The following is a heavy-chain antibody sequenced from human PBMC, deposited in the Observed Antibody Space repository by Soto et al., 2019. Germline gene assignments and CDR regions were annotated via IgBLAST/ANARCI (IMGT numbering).Heavy chain of an antibody. D-gene: IGHD2-2*01. J-gene: IGHJ6*02. CDR2: INSDGSST. CDR1: GFTFSIYW. CDR3: ARGGGCTSCPYTIMDV. V-gene: IGHV3-74*01. Sequence: GGSLRLSCAASGFTFSIYWMHWVRQAPGKGLVWVSRINSDGSSTSYADSVKGRFTISRDNAKNTLYLQMNSLRAEDTAVYYCARGGGCTSCPYTIMDVWGQGTTVTVSS.